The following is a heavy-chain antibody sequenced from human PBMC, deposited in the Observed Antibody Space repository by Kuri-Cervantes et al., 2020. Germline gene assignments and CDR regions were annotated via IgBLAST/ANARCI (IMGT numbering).Heavy chain of an antibody. CDR3: ARDRIAVAGPPPYYYYGMDA. J-gene: IGHJ6*02. Sequence: ASVKVSCKASGYTFTGYYMHWVRQAPGQGLEWMGWINPNSGGTNYAQKFQGRVTMTRDTSIGTAYMELSRLRSDDTAVYYCARDRIAVAGPPPYYYYGMDAWGQGTTVTVSS. V-gene: IGHV1-2*02. D-gene: IGHD6-19*01. CDR2: INPNSGGT. CDR1: GYTFTGYY.